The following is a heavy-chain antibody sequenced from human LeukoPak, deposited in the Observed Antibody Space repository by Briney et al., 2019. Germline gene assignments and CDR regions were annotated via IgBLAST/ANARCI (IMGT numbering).Heavy chain of an antibody. J-gene: IGHJ5*02. CDR3: ARRVMAVAGAYNWFDP. Sequence: SETLSLTCTVSGGSISSYYWSWIRQPPGKGLEWIGEINHSGSTNYNPSLKSRVTISVDTSKNQFSLKLSSVTAADTAVYYCARRVMAVAGAYNWFDPWGQGTLVTVSS. D-gene: IGHD6-19*01. CDR1: GGSISSYY. V-gene: IGHV4-34*01. CDR2: INHSGST.